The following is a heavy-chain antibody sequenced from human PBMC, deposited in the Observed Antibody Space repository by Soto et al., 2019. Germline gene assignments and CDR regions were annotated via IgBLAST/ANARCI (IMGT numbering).Heavy chain of an antibody. D-gene: IGHD5-18*01. Sequence: QAQLVQSGAEVKKPGASVKVSCKASGYTFYSHSISWVRQAPGQGLEWMGRINGDYGNTQYAQKFRGRVTMTTDTSTTTVYMERTNLRSYDTAVYYCARCIQGDYYYGMDVWGQGTTVTVSS. CDR2: INGDYGNT. CDR3: ARCIQGDYYYGMDV. V-gene: IGHV1-18*01. J-gene: IGHJ6*02. CDR1: GYTFYSHS.